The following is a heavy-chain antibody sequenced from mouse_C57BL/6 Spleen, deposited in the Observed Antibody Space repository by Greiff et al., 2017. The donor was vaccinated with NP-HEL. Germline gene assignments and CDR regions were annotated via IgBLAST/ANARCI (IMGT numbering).Heavy chain of an antibody. Sequence: QVQLQQPGAELVKPGASVKLSCKASGYTFTSYWMHWVKQRPGQGLEWIGMIHPNSGSTNYNEKFKSKATLTVDKSSSTAYMQLSSLTSEDSAVYYCARELITTVVANAMDYWGQGTSVTVSS. CDR3: ARELITTVVANAMDY. CDR1: GYTFTSYW. D-gene: IGHD1-1*01. J-gene: IGHJ4*01. CDR2: IHPNSGST. V-gene: IGHV1-64*01.